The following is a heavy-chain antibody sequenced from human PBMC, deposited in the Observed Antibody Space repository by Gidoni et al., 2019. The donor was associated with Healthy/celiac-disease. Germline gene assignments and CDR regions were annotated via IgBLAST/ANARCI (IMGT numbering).Heavy chain of an antibody. J-gene: IGHJ4*02. Sequence: QVQLQQWGAGLLQPSETLSLTCAVYGGSFSGYYWSWIRQPPGKGLAWIGEINHSGSTNYNPSLKSRVTISVDTSKNQFSLKLSSVTAADTAVYYCAIRRGYSYGFDYWGQGTLVTVSS. CDR2: INHSGST. CDR3: AIRRGYSYGFDY. V-gene: IGHV4-34*01. CDR1: GGSFSGYY. D-gene: IGHD5-18*01.